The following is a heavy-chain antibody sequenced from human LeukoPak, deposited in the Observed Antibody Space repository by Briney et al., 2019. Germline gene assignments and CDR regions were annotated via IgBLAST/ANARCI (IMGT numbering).Heavy chain of an antibody. CDR3: ARDSFSLGGPKDSSSTMG. CDR1: GFTFDDYG. V-gene: IGHV3-20*04. CDR2: INWNGGST. J-gene: IGHJ4*02. D-gene: IGHD6-6*01. Sequence: GGSLRLSCAASGFTFDDYGVSWVRQAPGKGLEWVSGINWNGGSTGYADSVKGRFTISRDNAKNSLYLQMNSLRAEDTAVYYCARDSFSLGGPKDSSSTMGWGQGTLVTVSS.